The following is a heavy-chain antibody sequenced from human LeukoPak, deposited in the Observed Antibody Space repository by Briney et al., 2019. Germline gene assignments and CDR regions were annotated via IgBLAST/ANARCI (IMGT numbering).Heavy chain of an antibody. D-gene: IGHD2-15*01. J-gene: IGHJ4*02. CDR2: ISYDGSNK. CDR1: GFTFSSYG. Sequence: PGRSLRLSCAASGFTFSSYGMHWVRQAPGKGLEWVAVISYDGSNKYYADSVKGRFTISRDNSKDTLYLQMHSLRAEDTAVYYCAKDCSGGSCYGRGGYWGQGTLVTVSS. CDR3: AKDCSGGSCYGRGGY. V-gene: IGHV3-30*18.